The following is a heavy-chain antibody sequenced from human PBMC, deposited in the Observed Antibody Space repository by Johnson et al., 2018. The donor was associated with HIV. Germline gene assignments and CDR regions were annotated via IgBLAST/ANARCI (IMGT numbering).Heavy chain of an antibody. CDR1: GFTFSSYG. D-gene: IGHD2-21*02. J-gene: IGHJ3*02. V-gene: IGHV3-30*02. Sequence: QVQLVESGGGVVQPGRSLRLSCAASGFTFSSYGMHWVRQAPGKGLEWVTFIRYDGSNKYYAASVKGRFTISRDNSKNTLYLQMSSLRAEDTAVYYCAKDLVVTAPGAFDIWGQGTMVTVSS. CDR2: IRYDGSNK. CDR3: AKDLVVTAPGAFDI.